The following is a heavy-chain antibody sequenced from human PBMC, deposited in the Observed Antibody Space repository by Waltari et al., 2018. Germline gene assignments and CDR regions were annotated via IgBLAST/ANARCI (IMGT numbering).Heavy chain of an antibody. CDR3: VREDYYGSGSYSRRYYYYYMDV. J-gene: IGHJ6*03. Sequence: QVQLQESGPGLVKPSETLSLTCTVSGGSISSYYWSWIRQPPGKGLEWIGYIYYSGSTNYNPSLKSRVTISVDTSKNQFSLKLSSVTAADTAVYYCVREDYYGSGSYSRRYYYYYMDVWGKGTTVTVSS. CDR2: IYYSGST. V-gene: IGHV4-59*01. CDR1: GGSISSYY. D-gene: IGHD3-10*01.